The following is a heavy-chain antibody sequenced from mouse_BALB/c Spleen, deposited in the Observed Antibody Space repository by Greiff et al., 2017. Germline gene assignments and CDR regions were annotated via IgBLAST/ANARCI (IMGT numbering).Heavy chain of an antibody. D-gene: IGHD6-1*01. J-gene: IGHJ4*01. Sequence: EVKLEESGGGLVKPGGSLKLSCAASGFTFSSYAMSWVRQTPEKRLEWVASISSGGSTYYPDSVKGRFTISRDNARNILYLQMSSLRSEDTAMYYCARVAPGAMDYWGQGTSVTVSS. CDR1: GFTFSSYA. CDR2: ISSGGST. V-gene: IGHV5-6-5*01. CDR3: ARVAPGAMDY.